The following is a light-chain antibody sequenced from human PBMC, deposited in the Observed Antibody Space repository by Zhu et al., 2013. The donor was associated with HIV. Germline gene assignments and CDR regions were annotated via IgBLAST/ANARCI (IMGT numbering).Light chain of an antibody. CDR1: QSVSSSY. J-gene: IGKJ2*02. Sequence: EIVLTQSPGTLSLSPGERATLSCRASQSVSSSYLAWYQQKPGQAPRLLIYGASSRATGIPDFTLTISRLEPEDFALYFCQQYGSSPSGTFGQGTKLEIK. CDR3: QQYGSSPSGT. CDR2: GAS. V-gene: IGKV3-20*01.